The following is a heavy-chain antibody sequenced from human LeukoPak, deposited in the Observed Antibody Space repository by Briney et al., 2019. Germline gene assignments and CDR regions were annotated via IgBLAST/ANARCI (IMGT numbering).Heavy chain of an antibody. D-gene: IGHD6-13*01. Sequence: GGSLRLSCAASGFTFSSYGMHWVRQGPGKGLEWVAFIRNDGSHKYYADSVKGRFTISRDNSKNTMYLQMNSLRADDTAVYYCAKGGGSSWDPFDYWGQGTLVTVSS. CDR3: AKGGGSSWDPFDY. V-gene: IGHV3-30*02. J-gene: IGHJ4*02. CDR2: IRNDGSHK. CDR1: GFTFSSYG.